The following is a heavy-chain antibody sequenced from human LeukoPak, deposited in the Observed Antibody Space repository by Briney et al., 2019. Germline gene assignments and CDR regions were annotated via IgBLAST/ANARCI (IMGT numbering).Heavy chain of an antibody. CDR1: GFTFSSYW. Sequence: GGSLRLSCAASGFTFSSYWMHWVRHAPGKGLVWVSRINTDGSSTRYADSVKGRFTISRDNAKNTLNLQMNGLRAEDTAVYYCARDTYDSSGYYYGPFDYWGQGTLVTVSS. V-gene: IGHV3-74*01. J-gene: IGHJ4*02. D-gene: IGHD3-22*01. CDR2: INTDGSST. CDR3: ARDTYDSSGYYYGPFDY.